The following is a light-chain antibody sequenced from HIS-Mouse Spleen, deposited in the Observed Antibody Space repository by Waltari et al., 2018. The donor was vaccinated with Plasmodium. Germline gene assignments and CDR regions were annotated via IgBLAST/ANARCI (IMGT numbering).Light chain of an antibody. CDR3: YSTDSSGNHRV. V-gene: IGLV3-10*01. CDR1: ALPKKY. Sequence: SYELTQPPSVSVSPGQTARITCSGHALPKKYAYWYQQKSVQAPVLVIYEDSKRPSGIPERFSGSSSGTMATLTISGAQVEDEADYYCYSTDSSGNHRVFGGGTKLTVL. CDR2: EDS. J-gene: IGLJ3*02.